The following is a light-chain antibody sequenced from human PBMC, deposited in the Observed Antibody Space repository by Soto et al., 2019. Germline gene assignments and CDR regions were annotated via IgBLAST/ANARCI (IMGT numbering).Light chain of an antibody. CDR3: SSYTSSSLGVV. CDR1: SSDVGGYNY. Sequence: QPVLTQPASVSGSPGQSITISCTGTSSDVGGYNYVSWYQQYPGKAPKLMIYDVSGRPSGVSNRFSGSKSGNTASLTISGLQAEDEADYYCSSYTSSSLGVVFGGGTQLTVL. J-gene: IGLJ2*01. V-gene: IGLV2-14*03. CDR2: DVS.